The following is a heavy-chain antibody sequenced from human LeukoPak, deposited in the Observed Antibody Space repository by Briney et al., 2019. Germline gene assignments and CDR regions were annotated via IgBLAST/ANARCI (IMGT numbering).Heavy chain of an antibody. V-gene: IGHV4-39*07. CDR2: IYYSGST. D-gene: IGHD3-10*01. Sequence: SETLSLTCTVSGGSISSSSYYWGWIRQPPGKGLEWIGSIYYSGSTYYNPSLKSRVTISVDTSKNQFFLKLSSVTAADTAVYYCARDIAGWTWFGEGFFWFDPWGQGTLVTVSS. CDR3: ARDIAGWTWFGEGFFWFDP. CDR1: GGSISSSSYY. J-gene: IGHJ5*02.